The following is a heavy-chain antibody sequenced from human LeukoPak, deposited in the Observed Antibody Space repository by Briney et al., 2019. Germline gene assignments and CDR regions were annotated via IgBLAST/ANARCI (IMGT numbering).Heavy chain of an antibody. D-gene: IGHD2-2*03. Sequence: GVSLRLSCAASGFTFGSYAMHWVRQAPGKGLEWVAVISDDGSNKYYADSVKGRFTISRDNSKNTLYLQMNSLRGEDTAVYYCARVDDLDAFDMWGQGTMVTVSS. CDR1: GFTFGSYA. V-gene: IGHV3-30*04. CDR2: ISDDGSNK. CDR3: ARVDDLDAFDM. J-gene: IGHJ3*02.